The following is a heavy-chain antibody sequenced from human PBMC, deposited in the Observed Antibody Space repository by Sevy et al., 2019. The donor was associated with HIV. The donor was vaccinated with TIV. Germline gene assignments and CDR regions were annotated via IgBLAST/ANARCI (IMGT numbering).Heavy chain of an antibody. CDR3: ANGCSSTSCYFDYYGMDV. J-gene: IGHJ6*02. V-gene: IGHV3-30*02. CDR1: GFTFSSYG. CDR2: IRYDGSNK. Sequence: GGSLRLSCAASGFTFSSYGMHWVRQAPGKGLEWVAFIRYDGSNKYYADSVKGRFTTSRDNSKNTLYLQMNSLRAEDTAVYYCANGCSSTSCYFDYYGMDVWGQGTTVTVSS. D-gene: IGHD2-2*01.